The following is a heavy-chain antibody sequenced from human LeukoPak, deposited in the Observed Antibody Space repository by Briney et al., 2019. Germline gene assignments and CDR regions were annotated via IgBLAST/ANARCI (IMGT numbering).Heavy chain of an antibody. J-gene: IGHJ6*03. CDR2: IIPIFGTA. V-gene: IGHV1-69*05. CDR3: ARALLEWLMGVYYYYYMDV. Sequence: VASVKVSCKASGGTFSSYAISWVRQAPGQGLEWMGGIIPIFGTANYAQKFQGRVTITTDESTSTAYMELSSLRSEDTAVYYCARALLEWLMGVYYYYYMDVWGKGTTVTVSS. D-gene: IGHD3-3*01. CDR1: GGTFSSYA.